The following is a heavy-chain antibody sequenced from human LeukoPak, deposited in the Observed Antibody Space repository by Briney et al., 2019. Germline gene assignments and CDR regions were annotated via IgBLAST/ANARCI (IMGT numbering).Heavy chain of an antibody. CDR3: ARVRGFGELFFDY. CDR1: GYSFTDYA. CDR2: INAGNGNT. V-gene: IGHV1-3*01. Sequence: ASVKVSCKASGYSFTDYAMHWVRQAPGQRLEWMGWINAGNGNTKYSQKFQGRVTITRDTSASTAYMELSSLRSEDTAVYYCARVRGFGELFFDYWGQGTLVTVSS. D-gene: IGHD3-10*01. J-gene: IGHJ4*02.